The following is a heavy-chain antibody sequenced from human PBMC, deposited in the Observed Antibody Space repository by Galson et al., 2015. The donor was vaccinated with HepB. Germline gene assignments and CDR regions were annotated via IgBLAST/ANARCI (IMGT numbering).Heavy chain of an antibody. CDR1: GFTFSDYY. D-gene: IGHD3-3*01. Sequence: SLRLSCAASGFTFSDYYMSWIRQAPGKGLEWVSYISSSGSTIYYADSVKGRFTISRDNAKNSLYLQMNSLRAEDTAVYYCARDGRFLGWLFSGGFDYWGQGTLVTVSS. CDR2: ISSSGSTI. CDR3: ARDGRFLGWLFSGGFDY. J-gene: IGHJ4*02. V-gene: IGHV3-11*01.